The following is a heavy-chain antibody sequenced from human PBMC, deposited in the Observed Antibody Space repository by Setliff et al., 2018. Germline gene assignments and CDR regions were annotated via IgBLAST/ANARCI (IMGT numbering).Heavy chain of an antibody. CDR1: GYSISSGYY. CDR3: ARRETYYNFWSGYYAY. Sequence: SETLFLTCAVSGYSISSGYYWGWIRQPPGKGLEWIGSIYYSGSTYYNPSLKSRVTISVDTSKNQFSLKLSSVTAADTAVYYCARRETYYNFWSGYYAYWGQGTLVTVSS. D-gene: IGHD3-3*01. CDR2: IYYSGST. J-gene: IGHJ4*02. V-gene: IGHV4-38-2*01.